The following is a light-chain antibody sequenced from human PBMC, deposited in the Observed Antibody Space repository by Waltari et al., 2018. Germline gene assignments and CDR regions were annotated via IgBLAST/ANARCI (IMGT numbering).Light chain of an antibody. CDR3: QTGGHGAWV. CDR1: SGHSSNV. Sequence: QLVLTQSPSASASLGASVKLTCTLSSGHSSNVIARLQQQPAKGPRYLMKVNSEVSHSKGDKIPDLFSGSSSGAGHYLTSSSRQSDDEADYYCQTGGHGAWVFGGGTKLTVL. V-gene: IGLV4-69*01. CDR2: VNSEVSH. J-gene: IGLJ3*02.